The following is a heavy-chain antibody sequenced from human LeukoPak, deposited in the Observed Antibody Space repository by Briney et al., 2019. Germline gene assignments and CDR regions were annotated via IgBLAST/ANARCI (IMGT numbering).Heavy chain of an antibody. CDR2: IYYSGST. Sequence: PSETLSLTCTVSGGSISSYYWSWIRQPPGKGLEWIGYIYYSGSTNYNPPLKSRVTISVDTSKNQFSLKLSSVTAADTAVYYCAGTFYDILTRLPFPDYWGQGTLVTVSS. CDR1: GGSISSYY. CDR3: AGTFYDILTRLPFPDY. D-gene: IGHD3-9*01. J-gene: IGHJ4*02. V-gene: IGHV4-59*01.